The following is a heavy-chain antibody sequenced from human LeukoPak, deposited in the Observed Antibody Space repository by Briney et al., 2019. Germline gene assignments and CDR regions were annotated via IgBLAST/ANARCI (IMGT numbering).Heavy chain of an antibody. CDR1: GFTFSSYG. J-gene: IGHJ4*02. CDR2: IWYDGSNK. D-gene: IGHD1-7*01. Sequence: GGSLRLSCAASGFTFSSYGMHWVRQAPGKGLEWVAVIWYDGSNKYYADSVRGRFTISRDNSKNTLYLQMNSLRAEDTAVYYCARNYIPNSPIDYWGQGTLVTVSS. CDR3: ARNYIPNSPIDY. V-gene: IGHV3-33*01.